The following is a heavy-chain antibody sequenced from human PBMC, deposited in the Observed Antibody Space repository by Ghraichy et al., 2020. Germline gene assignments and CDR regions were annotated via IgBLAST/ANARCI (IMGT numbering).Heavy chain of an antibody. CDR2: INHSGST. CDR3: ARQTLVVRRFDY. V-gene: IGHV4-34*01. D-gene: IGHD3-22*01. J-gene: IGHJ4*02. Sequence: SKTLSLTCAVYGGSFSGYYWSWIRQPPGKGLEWIGEINHSGSTNYNPSLKSRVTISVDTSKNQFSLKLSSVTAADTAVYYCARQTLVVRRFDYWGQGTLVTVSS. CDR1: GGSFSGYY.